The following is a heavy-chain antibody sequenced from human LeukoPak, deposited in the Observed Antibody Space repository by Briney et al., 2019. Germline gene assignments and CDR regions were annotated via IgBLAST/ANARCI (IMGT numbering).Heavy chain of an antibody. CDR2: INPSGGST. CDR3: ATRAYSSGYYSHFDY. J-gene: IGHJ4*02. Sequence: ASVKVSCKASGYTFTSYYMHWVRQAPGQGLEWMGIINPSGGSTSYAQKFQGRVTMTEDTSTDTAYMELSSLRSEDTAVYYCATRAYSSGYYSHFDYWGQGTLVTVSS. V-gene: IGHV1-46*01. CDR1: GYTFTSYY. D-gene: IGHD3-22*01.